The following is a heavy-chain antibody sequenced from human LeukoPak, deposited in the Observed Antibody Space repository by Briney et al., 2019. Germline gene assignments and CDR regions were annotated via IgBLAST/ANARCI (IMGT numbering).Heavy chain of an antibody. CDR2: INHSGST. J-gene: IGHJ4*02. D-gene: IGHD3-10*01. V-gene: IGHV4-34*01. CDR3: ARLDGSGSYPFDY. Sequence: SETLSLTCAVYGGSFSGYYWSWIRQPPGKGLEWIGEINHSGSTNYNPSLKSRVTISVDTSKNQFSLKLSSVTAADTAVYYCARLDGSGSYPFDYWGQGTPVTVSS. CDR1: GGSFSGYY.